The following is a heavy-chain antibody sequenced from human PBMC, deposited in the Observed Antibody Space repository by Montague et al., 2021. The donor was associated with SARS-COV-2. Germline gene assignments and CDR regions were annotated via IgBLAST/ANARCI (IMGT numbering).Heavy chain of an antibody. CDR1: GGSMSDHY. D-gene: IGHD3-10*01. CDR2: IYYSGGI. Sequence: SETLSLTCPVSGGSMSDHYWAWIRQPLGKGLEWLAYIYYSGGINSNASLKSRVTMSVDTSKNQFSLKLTSVTAADTAVYYCARAVSVRRAVNWFDPWGQGTLVTVSS. V-gene: IGHV4-59*11. CDR3: ARAVSVRRAVNWFDP. J-gene: IGHJ5*02.